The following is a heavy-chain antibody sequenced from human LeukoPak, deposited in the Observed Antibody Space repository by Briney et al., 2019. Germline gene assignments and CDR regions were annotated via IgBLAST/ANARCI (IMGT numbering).Heavy chain of an antibody. Sequence: ASVKVSCKASGYTFTSYGISWVRQAPGQGLEWMGWISAYNGNTNYAQKFQGRVTMTRDTSISTAYMELSRLRSDDTAVYYCAGTGYSSSWQIDYWGQGTLVTVSS. D-gene: IGHD6-13*01. V-gene: IGHV1-18*01. CDR1: GYTFTSYG. CDR3: AGTGYSSSWQIDY. J-gene: IGHJ4*02. CDR2: ISAYNGNT.